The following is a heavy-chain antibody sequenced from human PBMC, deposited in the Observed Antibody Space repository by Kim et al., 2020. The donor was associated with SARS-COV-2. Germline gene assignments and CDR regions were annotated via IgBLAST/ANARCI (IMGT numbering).Heavy chain of an antibody. J-gene: IGHJ5*02. V-gene: IGHV4-59*13. CDR3: ARGTVGVAAPFDP. CDR2: VYYHGST. D-gene: IGHD2-15*01. CDR1: GGSITSYD. Sequence: SETLSLTCTVSGGSITSYDWSWIRQPPGKGLVWFGYVYYHGSTNYNPSLKSRVTISVDTSKNHFSLKLSSVPAAHTALYYCARGTVGVAAPFDPWGQVTLVTVPS.